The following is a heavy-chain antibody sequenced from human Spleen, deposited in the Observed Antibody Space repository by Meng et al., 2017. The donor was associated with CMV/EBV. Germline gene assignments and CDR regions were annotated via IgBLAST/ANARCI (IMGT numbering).Heavy chain of an antibody. D-gene: IGHD6-13*01. Sequence: SLKFSCVVSGFNFDDSDMRWVRQAPVKGLEWVSGISWNSGSIGYADSVKGRFTISRYNAKNSLYLQMNSLRAEDTALYYCAKDRISWYEGAFDYWGLGTLVTVSS. J-gene: IGHJ4*02. CDR1: GFNFDDSD. CDR2: ISWNSGSI. CDR3: AKDRISWYEGAFDY. V-gene: IGHV3-9*01.